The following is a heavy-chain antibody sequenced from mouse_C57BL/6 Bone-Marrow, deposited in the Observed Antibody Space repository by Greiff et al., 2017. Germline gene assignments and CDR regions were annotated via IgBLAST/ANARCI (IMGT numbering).Heavy chain of an antibody. V-gene: IGHV1-19*01. D-gene: IGHD1-1*01. CDR1: GYTFTDYY. J-gene: IGHJ2*01. CDR3: ARGFITTVGYFDY. Sequence: VQLQQSGPVLVKPGASVKMSCKASGYTFTDYYMNWVKQSHGKSLEWIGVINPYNGGTSYNQKFKGKATLTVDKSSSTAYMELNSLTSEDSAVYYCARGFITTVGYFDYWGQGTTLTVSS. CDR2: INPYNGGT.